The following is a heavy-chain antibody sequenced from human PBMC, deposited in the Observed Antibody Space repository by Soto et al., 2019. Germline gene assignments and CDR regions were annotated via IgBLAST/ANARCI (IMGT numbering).Heavy chain of an antibody. J-gene: IGHJ3*02. CDR2: IYYSGST. CDR3: AREPNPYYYDSSGYLDAFDI. Sequence: QVQLQESGPGLVKPSQTLSLTCTVSGGSISSGGYYWSWIRQHPGKGLEWIGYIYYSGSTYYNPSLKSRVTISVDTSKIQFSLKLSSVTAADTAVYYCAREPNPYYYDSSGYLDAFDIWGQGTMVTVSS. CDR1: GGSISSGGYY. V-gene: IGHV4-31*03. D-gene: IGHD3-22*01.